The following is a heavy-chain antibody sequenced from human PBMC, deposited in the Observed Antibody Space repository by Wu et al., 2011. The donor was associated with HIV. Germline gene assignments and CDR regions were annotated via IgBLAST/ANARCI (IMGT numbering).Heavy chain of an antibody. CDR1: GGPVSSYA. CDR2: IIPILGTT. Sequence: QVQLVQSGAEVKKPGSSVKVSCKASGGPVSSYAVNWVRQAPGQGLEWMGSIIPILGTTNYAQNFQGRATITADESTSTSYMELSSLKSEDTAVYSCARDQFTVTGRGMKDWGQGTLVTVSS. CDR3: ARDQFTVTGRGMKD. J-gene: IGHJ4*02. V-gene: IGHV1-69*15. D-gene: IGHD6-19*01.